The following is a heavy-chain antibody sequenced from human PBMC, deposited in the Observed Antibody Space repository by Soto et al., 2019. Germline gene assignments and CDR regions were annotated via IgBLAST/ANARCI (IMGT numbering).Heavy chain of an antibody. CDR1: GGSISSGGYY. CDR2: IYYSGST. V-gene: IGHV4-30-4*01. Sequence: SETLSLTCTVSGGSISSGGYYWSWIRQPPGKGLEWIGYIYYSGSTNYNPSLKSRITISVDTSKNQFSLNLISVTAADAAVYYCARMHYFGSGKPNDYWGQGTLVTVSS. CDR3: ARMHYFGSGKPNDY. J-gene: IGHJ4*01. D-gene: IGHD3-10*01.